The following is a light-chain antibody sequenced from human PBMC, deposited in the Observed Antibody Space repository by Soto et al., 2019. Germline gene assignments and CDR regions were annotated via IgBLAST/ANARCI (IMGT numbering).Light chain of an antibody. V-gene: IGKV1-5*01. J-gene: IGKJ1*01. CDR2: DSS. Sequence: DIQMTQSPTTLSASVGDRVIITCRASQRMSAWLAWYQQKPGKAPKLLIYDSSSLENGVPSRFSSTVSGTESTLTISRLQPDDFATYYGQQYDTSPWTFGQGNKV. CDR3: QQYDTSPWT. CDR1: QRMSAW.